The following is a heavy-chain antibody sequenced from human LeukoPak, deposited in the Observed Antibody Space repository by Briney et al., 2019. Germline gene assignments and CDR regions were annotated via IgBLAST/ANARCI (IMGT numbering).Heavy chain of an antibody. D-gene: IGHD5-12*01. V-gene: IGHV3-21*01. CDR3: ARGNIVATIMAFDY. CDR2: ISSSSSYI. Sequence: GGSLRLSCAASGFTFSSYSMNWVRQAPGKGLEWVSSISSSSSYIYYADSVKGRFTISGDNAKNSLYLQMNSLRAEDTAVYYCARGNIVATIMAFDYWGQGTLVTVSS. CDR1: GFTFSSYS. J-gene: IGHJ4*02.